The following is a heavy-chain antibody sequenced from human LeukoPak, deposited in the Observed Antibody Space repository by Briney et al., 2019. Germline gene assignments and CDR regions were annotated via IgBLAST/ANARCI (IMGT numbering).Heavy chain of an antibody. V-gene: IGHV3-73*01. J-gene: IGHJ4*02. CDR3: SQLPTLKTYDY. CDR2: ITSKADSYAT. CDR1: GFTYSDSP. Sequence: GGSLRLSCAASGFTYSDSPMHWVRQASGKGLEWVGRITSKADSYATAYAESVKGRFTVSRDDSKNTAYLQMNSLQTEDTAVYYCSQLPTLKTYDYWGQGVLVTVSS. D-gene: IGHD4-17*01.